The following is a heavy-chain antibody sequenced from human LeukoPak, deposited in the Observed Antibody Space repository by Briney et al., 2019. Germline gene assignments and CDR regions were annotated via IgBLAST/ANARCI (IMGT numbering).Heavy chain of an antibody. V-gene: IGHV5-51*01. D-gene: IGHD1-26*01. CDR2: IYPGDSDT. CDR1: GDSFAKNW. J-gene: IGHJ5*02. Sequence: GESLKISCKGSGDSFAKNWIGWVRQTPGKGLEWMGIIYPGDSDTRYRPSFQGQVTISVDKSKSTAYLQWSSLQASDTAMYYCVRHVITPGGTGSGWFDPWSQGTQVTVSS. CDR3: VRHVITPGGTGSGWFDP.